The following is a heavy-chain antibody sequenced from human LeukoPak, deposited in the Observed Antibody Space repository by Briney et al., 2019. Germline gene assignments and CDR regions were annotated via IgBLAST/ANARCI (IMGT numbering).Heavy chain of an antibody. CDR2: IYYSGST. V-gene: IGHV4-59*01. CDR1: GGSISSYY. D-gene: IGHD3-16*02. J-gene: IGHJ3*02. Sequence: PSETLSLTCTVSGGSISSYYWSWIRQPPGKGLEWIGYIYYSGSTNYNPSLKSRVTISVDTSKNQFSLKLSSVTAADTAVYYCARVVAFGGVIVIGAFDIWGQGTMVTVSS. CDR3: ARVVAFGGVIVIGAFDI.